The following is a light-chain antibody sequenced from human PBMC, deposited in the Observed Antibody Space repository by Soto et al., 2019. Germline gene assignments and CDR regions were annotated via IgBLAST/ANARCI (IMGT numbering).Light chain of an antibody. CDR3: QQANSFPRT. CDR1: QDLSRW. Sequence: DIQMTQSPSSVSASVGDRVIITCRASQDLSRWLAWYQQKAGKAPQLLIYATSTLQSGVPSRFSGSGSGTEFTLTISSLQPEDFATYYCQQANSFPRTLGGGTRVEIK. CDR2: ATS. J-gene: IGKJ4*01. V-gene: IGKV1-12*01.